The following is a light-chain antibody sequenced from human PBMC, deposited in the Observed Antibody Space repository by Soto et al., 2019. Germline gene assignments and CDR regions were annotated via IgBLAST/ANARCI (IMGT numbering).Light chain of an antibody. Sequence: DIQMTQSPSTLSASVGDRVTITCRASQSISSWLAWYQQKPGKAPKLLIYDASSLESGVPSRFRGSGSGTEFTLTISSLQPDDFATYYCQQYNSYSQVTFGQGTKVVIK. CDR3: QQYNSYSQVT. V-gene: IGKV1-5*01. J-gene: IGKJ1*01. CDR1: QSISSW. CDR2: DAS.